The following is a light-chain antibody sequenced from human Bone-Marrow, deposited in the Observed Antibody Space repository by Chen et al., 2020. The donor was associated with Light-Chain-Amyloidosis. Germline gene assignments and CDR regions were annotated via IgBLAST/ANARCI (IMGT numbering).Light chain of an antibody. CDR1: HIGSTS. CDR2: DDS. V-gene: IGLV3-21*02. J-gene: IGLJ3*02. Sequence: SYVLTQPCSVAVARVQTLTSACVGNHIGSTSVHWYQQTPGQSPLLVVYDDSDRPSGIPERLSGSNSGKTATLTISRVEAGDEADYYCQVWDRSSDRPVFGGGTKLTVL. CDR3: QVWDRSSDRPV.